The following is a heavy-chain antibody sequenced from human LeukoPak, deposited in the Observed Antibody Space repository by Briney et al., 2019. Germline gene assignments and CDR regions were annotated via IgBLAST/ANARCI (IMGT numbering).Heavy chain of an antibody. CDR3: AREMAPTRDAFDI. J-gene: IGHJ3*02. Sequence: GASVKVSCKASGYTFTGYDMHWVRQAPGQGLEWMGWINPNSGGTNYAQKFQGRVTMTRDTSTSTAYMELSRLRSDDTAVYYCAREMAPTRDAFDIWGQGTMVTVSS. CDR2: INPNSGGT. CDR1: GYTFTGYD. V-gene: IGHV1-2*02. D-gene: IGHD5-24*01.